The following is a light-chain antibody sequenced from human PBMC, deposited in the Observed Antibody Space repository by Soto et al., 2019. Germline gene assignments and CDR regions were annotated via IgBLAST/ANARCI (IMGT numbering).Light chain of an antibody. Sequence: VMTQSPATLSVSPGERAAPSGRASQSVSTNLAWYQQKPGQPHRLLIYFASTRATAVTARFTAGGSGTEFTITISSLQSDDLAVYYCQQYDKWPRTFGQGTKVDIK. CDR3: QQYDKWPRT. V-gene: IGKV3-15*01. CDR1: QSVSTN. J-gene: IGKJ1*01. CDR2: FAS.